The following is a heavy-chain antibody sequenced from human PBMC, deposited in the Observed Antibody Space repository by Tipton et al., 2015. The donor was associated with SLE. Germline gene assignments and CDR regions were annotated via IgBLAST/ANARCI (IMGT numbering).Heavy chain of an antibody. D-gene: IGHD3-22*01. CDR1: GFTISSGYY. CDR3: ARHDYDSNGYYQHYFDY. J-gene: IGHJ4*02. Sequence: TLSLTCDVSGFTISSGYYWGWIRQPPGKGLEWIGSIYHSGNTYYNPSLKSRVTMSIDTSRNEVFLRLSSVTAADTAVYYCARHDYDSNGYYQHYFDYWGRGTLVTVSS. V-gene: IGHV4-38-2*01. CDR2: IYHSGNT.